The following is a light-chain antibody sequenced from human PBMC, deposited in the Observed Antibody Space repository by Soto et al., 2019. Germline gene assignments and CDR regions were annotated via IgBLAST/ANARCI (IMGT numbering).Light chain of an antibody. CDR1: QSVLYSSNNKNY. CDR2: WAS. V-gene: IGKV4-1*01. Sequence: DIVITQSPDSLACSLGERATINCKSSQSVLYSSNNKNYLAWYQQKPGQTTKLLIYWASTRESGVPDRFSGSGSGTDFTLTISSLQAEDVAVYYCQQYYSTPDTFGPGTKVDIK. J-gene: IGKJ3*01. CDR3: QQYYSTPDT.